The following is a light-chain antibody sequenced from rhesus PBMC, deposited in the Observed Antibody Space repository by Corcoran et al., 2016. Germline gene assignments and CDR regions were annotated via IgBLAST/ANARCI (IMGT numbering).Light chain of an antibody. J-gene: IGKJ3*01. CDR2: KAS. CDR1: PGISNW. CDR3: QQCSSRPFT. V-gene: IGKV1-22*01. Sequence: DIQMTQSPSSLSASVGDTVTITCRASPGISNWLAWYQQKPGKAPKLLIYKASSLQSGVPSRVSGSGSGTDFTLTISSLQSEDFGTYYCQQCSSRPFTFGPGTKLDIK.